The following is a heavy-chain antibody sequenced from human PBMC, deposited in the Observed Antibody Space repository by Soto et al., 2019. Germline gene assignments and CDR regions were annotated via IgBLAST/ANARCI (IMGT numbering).Heavy chain of an antibody. J-gene: IGHJ4*02. D-gene: IGHD1-26*01. CDR2: IYYSGTT. CDR1: GYSISSSNW. Sequence: QVQLQESGPGLVKPSDTLSLTCAVSGYSISSSNWWGWIRQPPGKGLEWIGYIYYSGTTYYNPSRKSRVPMSVATSKNQFSLKLTSVTAVDTAVYYCARREIQGPIDYWGQGTLVTVSS. V-gene: IGHV4-28*01. CDR3: ARREIQGPIDY.